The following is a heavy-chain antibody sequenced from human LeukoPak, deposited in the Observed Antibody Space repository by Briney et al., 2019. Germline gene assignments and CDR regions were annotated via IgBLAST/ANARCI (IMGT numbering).Heavy chain of an antibody. D-gene: IGHD1-26*01. CDR1: GFTFSDYY. V-gene: IGHV3-71*01. Sequence: GGSLRLSCAASGFTFSDYYMSWIRQAPGKGLEWVGFIRSKTFGGTTEYAASVKGRFSISRDDSKNIAYLQMNSLMTEDTALYYCARGLTVVGAKYYFDKWGQGALVTVS. CDR3: ARGLTVVGAKYYFDK. J-gene: IGHJ4*02. CDR2: IRSKTFGGTT.